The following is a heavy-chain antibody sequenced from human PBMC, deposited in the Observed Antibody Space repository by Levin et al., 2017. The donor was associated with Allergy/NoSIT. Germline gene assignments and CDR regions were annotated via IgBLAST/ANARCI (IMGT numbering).Heavy chain of an antibody. V-gene: IGHV3-7*01. J-gene: IGHJ5*02. CDR1: GFTFSTYW. CDR2: IKEDGSEQ. Sequence: GGSLRLSCAASGFTFSTYWMTWVRQAPGKGPQWVANIKEDGSEQYYVDSVKGRFTISRDNAKSSLFLQMNSLRAEDTAVYYCARVRHYTDSSRYRWFDPWGQGTLVTVSS. CDR3: ARVRHYTDSSRYRWFDP. D-gene: IGHD3-22*01.